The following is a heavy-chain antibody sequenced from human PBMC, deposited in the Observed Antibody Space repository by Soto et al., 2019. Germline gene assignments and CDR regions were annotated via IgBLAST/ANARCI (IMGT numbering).Heavy chain of an antibody. V-gene: IGHV3-53*01. CDR2: IYSGGST. J-gene: IGHJ4*02. Sequence: GGSLRLSCAASGFTVSFNYMTWVRQAPGRGLEWVSIIYSGGSTYYADSVKGRFTISRDNSKNTLYLQMNSLRAEDTAVYYCAKDHRHWGQGTLVTVSS. CDR1: GFTVSFNY. CDR3: AKDHRH.